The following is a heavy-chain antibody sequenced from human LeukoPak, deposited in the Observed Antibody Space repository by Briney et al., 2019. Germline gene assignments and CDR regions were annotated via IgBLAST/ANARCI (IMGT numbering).Heavy chain of an antibody. Sequence: PSETLSLTCAVYGGSFSGYYWSWIRQPPRKGLEWIGEINHSGSTNYNPSLKSRVTISVDTSKNQFSLKLSSVTAADTAVYYCARLYCSSTSCYARLYYYYGMDVWGQGTTVTVSS. CDR2: INHSGST. CDR1: GGSFSGYY. V-gene: IGHV4-34*01. CDR3: ARLYCSSTSCYARLYYYYGMDV. J-gene: IGHJ6*02. D-gene: IGHD2-2*01.